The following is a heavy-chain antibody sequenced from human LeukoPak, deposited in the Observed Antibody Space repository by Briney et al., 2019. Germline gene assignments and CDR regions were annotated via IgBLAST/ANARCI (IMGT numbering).Heavy chain of an antibody. CDR1: GFTFSSYA. D-gene: IGHD3-10*01. CDR2: ISYDGSNK. V-gene: IGHV3-30*04. J-gene: IGHJ5*02. Sequence: GGSLRLSCAASGFTFSSYAMHWVRQAPGKGPEWVAVISYDGSNKYYADSVKGRFTISRDNAKNTLYLQMNSLRAEDTAVYYCARAGLGFFSYWFDPWGQGTLVTVSS. CDR3: ARAGLGFFSYWFDP.